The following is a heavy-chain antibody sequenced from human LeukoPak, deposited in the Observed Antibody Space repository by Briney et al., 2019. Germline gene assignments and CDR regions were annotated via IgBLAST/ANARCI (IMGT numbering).Heavy chain of an antibody. CDR1: GFTFSDYY. CDR2: ISSSGSTI. J-gene: IGHJ5*02. CDR3: AGVSMYYDFWSGSVNWFDP. V-gene: IGHV3-11*04. D-gene: IGHD3-3*01. Sequence: GGSLRLSCAASGFTFSDYYMSWIRQAPGKGLEWVSYISSSGSTIYYADSVKGRFTISRDNAKNSLYLQMNSLRAEDTAVYYCAGVSMYYDFWSGSVNWFDPWGQGTLVTVSS.